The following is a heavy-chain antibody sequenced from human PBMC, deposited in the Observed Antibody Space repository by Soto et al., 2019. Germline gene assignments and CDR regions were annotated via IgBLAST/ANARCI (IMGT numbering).Heavy chain of an antibody. J-gene: IGHJ3*02. V-gene: IGHV4-30-2*01. Sequence: SETLSLTCAVSGGSISSGGYSWSWIRQPPGKGLEWIGYIYHSGSTYYNPSLKSRVTISVDRSKNQFSLKLSSVTAADTAVYYCARDGDYYDSSGYLTKGGAFDIWGQGTMVTVSS. CDR3: ARDGDYYDSSGYLTKGGAFDI. CDR2: IYHSGST. CDR1: GGSISSGGYS. D-gene: IGHD3-22*01.